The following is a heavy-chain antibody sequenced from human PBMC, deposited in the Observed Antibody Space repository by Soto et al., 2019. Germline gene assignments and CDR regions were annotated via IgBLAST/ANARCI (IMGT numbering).Heavy chain of an antibody. J-gene: IGHJ4*02. CDR2: ISFDGRNK. D-gene: IGHD3-10*01. Sequence: GGSLRLSCAASGFTVSSNYMPWVRQSPVKGLXWAIVISFDGRNKYYADSVQRRFTLSRHNSKNTLHLHIHSPRAADTALYYCPKQTGSGSYYNVGSGGHFDHWGQGTLVTVSS. CDR3: PKQTGSGSYYNVGSGGHFDH. V-gene: IGHV3-30*18. CDR1: GFTVSSNY.